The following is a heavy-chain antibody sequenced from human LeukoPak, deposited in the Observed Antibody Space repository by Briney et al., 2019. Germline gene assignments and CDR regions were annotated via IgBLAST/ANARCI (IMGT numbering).Heavy chain of an antibody. CDR2: ISYDGSNK. V-gene: IGHV3-30*01. CDR1: GFTFSSYA. Sequence: GGSLRLSCAASGFTFSSYAMHWVRQAPGEGLEWVAVISYDGSNKYYADSVKGRFTISRDNSKNTLYLQMNSLRAEDTAVYYCARDGYCSSTSCYGGYYYMDVWGKGTTVTVSS. D-gene: IGHD2-2*03. J-gene: IGHJ6*03. CDR3: ARDGYCSSTSCYGGYYYMDV.